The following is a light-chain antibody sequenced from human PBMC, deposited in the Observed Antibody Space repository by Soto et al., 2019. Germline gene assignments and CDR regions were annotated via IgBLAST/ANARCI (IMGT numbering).Light chain of an antibody. CDR2: GAS. V-gene: IGKV3-15*01. Sequence: EIVMTQSPATLSVSPGERATLSCRASQSVSSTLAWYQQKPGQAPRLLIYGASTRATGIPARFSGSGSGTEFTLTISSLQSEDFAVYYCQQYNNWPPGTFGQGTKVELK. CDR1: QSVSST. J-gene: IGKJ1*01. CDR3: QQYNNWPPGT.